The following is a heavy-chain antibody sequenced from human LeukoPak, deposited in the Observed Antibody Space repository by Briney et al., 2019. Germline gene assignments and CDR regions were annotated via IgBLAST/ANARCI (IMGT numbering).Heavy chain of an antibody. Sequence: SETLSLTCTVSGGSISSYYWSWIRQPLGKGLEWIGYIYYSGSTNYNPSLKSRVTISVDTSKNQFSLKLSSVTAADTAVYYCARAYSGSSYYFDYWGQGTLVTVSS. CDR2: IYYSGST. CDR1: GGSISSYY. D-gene: IGHD1-26*01. V-gene: IGHV4-59*01. J-gene: IGHJ4*02. CDR3: ARAYSGSSYYFDY.